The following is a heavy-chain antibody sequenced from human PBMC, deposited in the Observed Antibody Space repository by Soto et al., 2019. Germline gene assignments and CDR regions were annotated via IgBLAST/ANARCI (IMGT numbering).Heavy chain of an antibody. J-gene: IGHJ4*02. Sequence: QVQLVESGGGVVQPGRSLRLSCTASGFTFSSYGMHWVRQAPGKGLEWVADIWYDGSEKYYADSVKGRFTISRDNSKNKLYLQMNSLRAEDRAVDYCARAWGYSGGWALDYWGQGSLVTVSS. CDR3: ARAWGYSGGWALDY. V-gene: IGHV3-33*01. CDR1: GFTFSSYG. D-gene: IGHD6-19*01. CDR2: IWYDGSEK.